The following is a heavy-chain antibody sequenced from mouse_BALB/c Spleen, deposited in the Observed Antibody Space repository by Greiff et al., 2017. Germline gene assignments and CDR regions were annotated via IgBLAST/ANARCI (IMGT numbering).Heavy chain of an antibody. CDR3: ARSHGNYAY. J-gene: IGHJ3*01. Sequence: QVQLKESGAELAKPGASVKMSCKASGYTFTSYWMHWVKQRPGQGLEWIGYINPSTGYTEYNQKFKDKATLTADKSSSTAYMQLSSLTSEDSAVYYCARSHGNYAYWGQGTLGTVSA. V-gene: IGHV1-7*01. D-gene: IGHD2-1*01. CDR2: INPSTGYT. CDR1: GYTFTSYW.